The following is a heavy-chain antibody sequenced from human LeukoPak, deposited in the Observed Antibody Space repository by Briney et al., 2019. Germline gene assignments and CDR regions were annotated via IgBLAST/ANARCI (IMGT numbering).Heavy chain of an antibody. D-gene: IGHD6-13*01. CDR3: ARIMSSNWYPVY. Sequence: GGSLRLSCAASGVSFDSYSMNWVRQAPGRGLEWVSSISSSSSYIYYADSVKGRFTISRDNAKNSLYLQMTSLRAENTALYYLARIMSSNWYPVYWGQGTLVTVSS. CDR1: GVSFDSYS. V-gene: IGHV3-21*01. J-gene: IGHJ4*02. CDR2: ISSSSSYI.